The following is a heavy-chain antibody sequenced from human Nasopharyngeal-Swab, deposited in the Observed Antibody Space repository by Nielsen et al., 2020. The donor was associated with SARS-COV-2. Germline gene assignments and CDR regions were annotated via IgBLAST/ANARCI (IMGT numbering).Heavy chain of an antibody. CDR3: ARSVVVPVLPQYYFDY. J-gene: IGHJ4*02. CDR1: GGSFSDYY. D-gene: IGHD2-2*01. V-gene: IGHV4-34*01. Sequence: GSLRLSCAVYGGSFSDYYWSWIRQPPGKGLEWIGEINHSGSTNYNPSLKSRVTISLDTSKNQFSLKLSSVTAADTAVYYCARSVVVPVLPQYYFDYWGQGTLVTVSS. CDR2: INHSGST.